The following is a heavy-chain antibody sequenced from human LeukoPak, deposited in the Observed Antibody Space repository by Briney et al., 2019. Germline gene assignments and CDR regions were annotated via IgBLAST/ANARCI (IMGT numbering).Heavy chain of an antibody. CDR2: ISSSSTYI. J-gene: IGHJ4*02. Sequence: PGGSLRLSCAASEFTFSTYTMNWVRQAPGEGLEWVSSISSSSTYIYYADSVKGRFTISRDNAKNSLYLHMNSLRAEDTAVYYCASDIAAPGYFDYWGQGTLVTVSS. V-gene: IGHV3-21*01. CDR3: ASDIAAPGYFDY. CDR1: EFTFSTYT. D-gene: IGHD6-13*01.